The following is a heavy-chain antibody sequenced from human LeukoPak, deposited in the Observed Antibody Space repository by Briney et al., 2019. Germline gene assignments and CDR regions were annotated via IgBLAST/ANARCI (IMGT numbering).Heavy chain of an antibody. V-gene: IGHV1-24*01. D-gene: IGHD3-3*01. CDR2: FDLEDGHT. CDR3: ATDLEWFLS. J-gene: IGHJ5*01. CDR1: GYTLTQLS. Sequence: ASVKVSCKVSGYTLTQLSMHWVRQAPGRGLGWMGGFDLEDGHTIYAQKFQGRVTMTEDTSTDTAYMELSSLTSEDTAVYYCATDLEWFLSWGQGTLVTVSS.